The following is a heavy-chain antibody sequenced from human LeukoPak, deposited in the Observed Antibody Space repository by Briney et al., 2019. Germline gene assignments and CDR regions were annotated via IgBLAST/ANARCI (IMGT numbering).Heavy chain of an antibody. J-gene: IGHJ4*02. Sequence: GESLKISCKGSGYRFTNYWIGWVRQMPGKGLEWMGIIYPHNSETIYSPSFQGQVTISADKSISTAYLQWSSLKASDTAMYYCARAVLGYSYEKDPYDYWGQGTLVTVSS. CDR2: IYPHNSET. CDR1: GYRFTNYW. D-gene: IGHD5-18*01. V-gene: IGHV5-51*01. CDR3: ARAVLGYSYEKDPYDY.